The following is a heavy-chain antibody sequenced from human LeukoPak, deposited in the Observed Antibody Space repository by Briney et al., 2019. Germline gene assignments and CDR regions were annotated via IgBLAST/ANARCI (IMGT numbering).Heavy chain of an antibody. J-gene: IGHJ6*03. V-gene: IGHV4-34*01. CDR3: ASGPDFYMDV. CDR1: GGSFSGYY. CDR2: INHSGST. Sequence: KPSETLSLTCAVYGGSFSGYYWSWIRQPPGKGPEWIGEINHSGSTNYNPSLKSRVTISVDTSKNQFSLKLSSVTAADTAVYYCASGPDFYMDVWGKGTTVTVSS. D-gene: IGHD3-3*01.